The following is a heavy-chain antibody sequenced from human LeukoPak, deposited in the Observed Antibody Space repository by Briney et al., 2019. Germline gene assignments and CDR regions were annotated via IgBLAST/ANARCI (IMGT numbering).Heavy chain of an antibody. CDR2: ISSGGSTV. V-gene: IGHV3-48*03. CDR3: ARDVYYYDSSGFDP. Sequence: GGSLRLSCAASGFTFSSYEMNWVRQAPGKGLEWVSYISSGGSTVYYADSVKGRFTISRDNAKNSLYLQMNSLRAEDTAVYYCARDVYYYDSSGFDPWGQGTLVTVSS. D-gene: IGHD3-22*01. J-gene: IGHJ5*02. CDR1: GFTFSSYE.